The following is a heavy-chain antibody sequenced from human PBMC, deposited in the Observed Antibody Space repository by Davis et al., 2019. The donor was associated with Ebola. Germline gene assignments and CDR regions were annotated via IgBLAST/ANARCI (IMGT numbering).Heavy chain of an antibody. V-gene: IGHV3-48*01. Sequence: GESLKISCAASGFVFRNYVMSWVRQAPGKGLEWVSYISSGGITVYYADSVKGRFTFSRDNAKNSLYLQMNSLRAEDTAVYYCARGSRYWYFDLWGRGTLVTVSS. J-gene: IGHJ2*01. CDR3: ARGSRYWYFDL. CDR1: GFVFRNYV. CDR2: ISSGGITV.